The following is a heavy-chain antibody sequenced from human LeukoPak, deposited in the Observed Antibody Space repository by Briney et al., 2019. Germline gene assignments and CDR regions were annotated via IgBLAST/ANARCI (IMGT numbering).Heavy chain of an antibody. V-gene: IGHV3-23*01. CDR2: ISGSGGST. CDR3: AKDPTYYYDSSGYYYAY. Sequence: GGSLRLSCAASGFTFSSYAMSWVRQAPGKGLEWVSAISGSGGSTYYADSVKGRLTISRDNSKNTLYLQMNSLRAEDTAVYYCAKDPTYYYDSSGYYYAYWGQGTLVTVSS. J-gene: IGHJ4*02. CDR1: GFTFSSYA. D-gene: IGHD3-22*01.